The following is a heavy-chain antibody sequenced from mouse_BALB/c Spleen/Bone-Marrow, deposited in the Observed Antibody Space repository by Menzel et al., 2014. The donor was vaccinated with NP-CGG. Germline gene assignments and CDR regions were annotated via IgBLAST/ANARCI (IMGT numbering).Heavy chain of an antibody. CDR2: INPYNGDS. CDR1: GYSFTGYF. Sequence: DVKLQESGPELVKPGASVKISCKASGYSFTGYFMNWVIQSHGKSLEWIGRINPYNGDSFYNQKFKGKATLTVDKSSSTAHMELRSLASEDSAVYYCARVTTDWYFDVWGAGTTVPVSS. CDR3: ARVTTDWYFDV. J-gene: IGHJ1*01. D-gene: IGHD1-1*01. V-gene: IGHV1-20*02.